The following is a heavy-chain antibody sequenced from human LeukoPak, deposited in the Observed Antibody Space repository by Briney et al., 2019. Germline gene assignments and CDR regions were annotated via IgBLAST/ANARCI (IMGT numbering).Heavy chain of an antibody. Sequence: SETLSLTCTVSGGSISSYYWSWIRQPPGKGLEWIGYIYYSGSTNYNPSLKSRVTISVDTSKYQFSLKLSSVTAADTAVYYCARQGADYYYGMDVWGQGTTVTVSS. J-gene: IGHJ6*02. CDR1: GGSISSYY. CDR2: IYYSGST. CDR3: ARQGADYYYGMDV. V-gene: IGHV4-59*01.